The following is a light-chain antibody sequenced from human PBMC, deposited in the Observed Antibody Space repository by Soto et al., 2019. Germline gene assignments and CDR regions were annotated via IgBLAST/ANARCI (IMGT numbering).Light chain of an antibody. J-gene: IGLJ2*01. V-gene: IGLV1-40*01. CDR3: QSYDSSLSGYVV. CDR2: DNN. CDR1: NSNIGAGYD. Sequence: QPVLTQPPSVSGAPGQRVTISCTGSNSNIGAGYDVNWYQQLPGTAPKLLIYDNNNRPSGLPDRFSGSKSGTSASLAITGLQAEDEADYYCQSYDSSLSGYVVFGGGTKLTVL.